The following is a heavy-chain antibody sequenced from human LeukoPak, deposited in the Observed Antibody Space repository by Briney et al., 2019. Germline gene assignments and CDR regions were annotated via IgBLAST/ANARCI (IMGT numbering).Heavy chain of an antibody. D-gene: IGHD6-19*01. Sequence: PSETLSLTCAVSGGPISGGGYSWSWIRQPPGKGLEWIGYIYHSGSTYYNPSLKSRVTISVDRSKNQFSLKLSSVTAADTAVYYCARVAVAGTWFDPWGQGTLVTVSS. CDR1: GGPISGGGYS. J-gene: IGHJ5*02. V-gene: IGHV4-30-2*01. CDR2: IYHSGST. CDR3: ARVAVAGTWFDP.